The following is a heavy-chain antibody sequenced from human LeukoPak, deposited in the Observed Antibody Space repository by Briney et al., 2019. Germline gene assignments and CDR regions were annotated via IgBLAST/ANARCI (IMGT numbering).Heavy chain of an antibody. CDR3: ARRYCTDGVCYLVS. J-gene: IGHJ5*02. Sequence: SETLSLTCTVSGGSISSHYWSWIRQPPGKGLEWIGYIYSTGSTNYNPSLKSRVTMPVDTSNNQFSLKLSSVTAADTAVYYCARRYCTDGVCYLVSWGQGTLVTVSS. D-gene: IGHD2-8*01. CDR1: GGSISSHY. CDR2: IYSTGST. V-gene: IGHV4-59*11.